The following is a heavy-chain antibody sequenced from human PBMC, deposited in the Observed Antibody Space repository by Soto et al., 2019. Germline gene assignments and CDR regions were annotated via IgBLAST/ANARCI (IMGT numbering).Heavy chain of an antibody. J-gene: IGHJ6*02. V-gene: IGHV1-69*13. CDR1: GGTFSSYA. Sequence: SVKVSCKASGGTFSSYAIGWVRQAPGQGLEWMGGIIPIFGTANYAQKFQGRVTITADESTSTAYMELTRLTSDDTAIYYCARGDSTDCSNGVCSFFYNHDMDVWGQGTMVTVSS. CDR2: IIPIFGTA. D-gene: IGHD2-8*01. CDR3: ARGDSTDCSNGVCSFFYNHDMDV.